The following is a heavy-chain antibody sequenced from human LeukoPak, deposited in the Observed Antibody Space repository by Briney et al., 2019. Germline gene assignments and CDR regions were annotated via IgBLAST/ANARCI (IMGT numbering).Heavy chain of an antibody. CDR3: ARGGTPGYSSGRIDY. J-gene: IGHJ4*02. V-gene: IGHV3-53*04. D-gene: IGHD6-19*01. Sequence: GGSLRLSCVASGFTVSSNYMSWVREAPGKGLEWVSVIYSAGNTYYADSVKGRFTISRHNSENTLYLHMNSLRVEDTAVYFCARGGTPGYSSGRIDYWGQGTLVTVSS. CDR1: GFTVSSNY. CDR2: IYSAGNT.